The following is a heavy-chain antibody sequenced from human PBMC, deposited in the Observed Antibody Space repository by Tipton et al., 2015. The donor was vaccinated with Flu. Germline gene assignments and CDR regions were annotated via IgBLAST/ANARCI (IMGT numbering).Heavy chain of an antibody. CDR1: GFTLSLYT. D-gene: IGHD3-10*01. Sequence: SLRLSCAASGFTLSLYTIHWVRRAPGKGLEWVALITKDASEKYFADSVKGRSTISRDNSRNMVSLQMNSLRAEDTAVYYCARDLPYGGTAFYIWGQGTMVTVSS. CDR2: ITKDASEK. V-gene: IGHV3-30*04. CDR3: ARDLPYGGTAFYI. J-gene: IGHJ3*02.